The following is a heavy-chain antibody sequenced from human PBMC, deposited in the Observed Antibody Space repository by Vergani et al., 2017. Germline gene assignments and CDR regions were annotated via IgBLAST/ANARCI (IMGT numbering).Heavy chain of an antibody. Sequence: QVQLQESGPGLVKPSETLSLTCTVSGASVNRANYYWSWIRQTPGTGLELIGCIYHSGGTSYSPSLKSRVTISLDTSKNQFSLKVASVTAADTAMYYCASTLCGGECYYDHWGQGTLVTVSS. V-gene: IGHV4-61*01. J-gene: IGHJ4*02. D-gene: IGHD2-21*01. CDR2: IYHSGGT. CDR3: ASTLCGGECYYDH. CDR1: GASVNRANYY.